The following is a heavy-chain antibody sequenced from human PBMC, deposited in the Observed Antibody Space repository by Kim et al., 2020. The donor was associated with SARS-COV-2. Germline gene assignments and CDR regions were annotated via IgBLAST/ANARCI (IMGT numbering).Heavy chain of an antibody. Sequence: GESLKISCKGSGYSFTSYWISWVRQMPGKGLEWMGRIDPSDSYTNYSPSFQGHVTISADKSISTAYLQWSSLKASDTAMYYCARHWNDGSGWYESPYYFDYWGQGTLVTVSS. J-gene: IGHJ4*02. CDR2: IDPSDSYT. CDR1: GYSFTSYW. D-gene: IGHD6-19*01. V-gene: IGHV5-10-1*01. CDR3: ARHWNDGSGWYESPYYFDY.